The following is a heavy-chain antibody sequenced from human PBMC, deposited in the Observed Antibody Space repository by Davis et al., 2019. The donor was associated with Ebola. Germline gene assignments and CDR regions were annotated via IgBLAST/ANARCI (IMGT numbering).Heavy chain of an antibody. J-gene: IGHJ4*02. CDR3: ARPYCYDGSCYPGNNDY. V-gene: IGHV1-2*06. CDR2: INPNSGGT. CDR1: GYTFTDYY. D-gene: IGHD2-15*01. Sequence: ASVKVSCKASGYTFTDYYMHWVRQAPGQGLEWMGRINPNSGGTNYAQKLQGRVTMTTDTSTSTAYMELRSLRSDDTAVYYCARPYCYDGSCYPGNNDYWGQGTLVTVSS.